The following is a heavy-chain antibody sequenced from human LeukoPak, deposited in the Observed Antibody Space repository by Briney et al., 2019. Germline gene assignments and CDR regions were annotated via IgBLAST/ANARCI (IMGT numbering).Heavy chain of an antibody. CDR1: GGSFSGYW. D-gene: IGHD3-3*01. Sequence: SETLSLTCAVSGGSFSGYWWSWIRQSPGKGLEWIGDINHSERTNYNPSLESRLSMSVDTSKNQFSLKLNSLTAADTAVYYCARAVGIFGVVARYYHSMDVWGKGTTVTVSS. CDR2: INHSERT. V-gene: IGHV4-34*01. CDR3: ARAVGIFGVVARYYHSMDV. J-gene: IGHJ6*03.